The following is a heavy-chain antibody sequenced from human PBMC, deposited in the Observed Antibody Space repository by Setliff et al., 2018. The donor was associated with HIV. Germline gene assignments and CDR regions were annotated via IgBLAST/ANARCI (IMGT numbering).Heavy chain of an antibody. V-gene: IGHV4-38-2*01. Sequence: PSETLSLTCAVSGYSISSGYYWGWIRQYPGKGLEWIGSIYHSGNTYYNPSLKSRVTMSVDTSKNHFSLRLNSVTATDTAVYYCARHVRGGDMRRSFDFWGQGTLVTVPQ. CDR2: IYHSGNT. J-gene: IGHJ4*02. CDR1: GYSISSGYY. CDR3: ARHVRGGDMRRSFDF. D-gene: IGHD2-21*01.